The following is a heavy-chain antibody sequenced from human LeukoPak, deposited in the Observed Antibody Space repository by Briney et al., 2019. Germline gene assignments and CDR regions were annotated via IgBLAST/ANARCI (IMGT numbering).Heavy chain of an antibody. J-gene: IGHJ4*02. D-gene: IGHD1-14*01. CDR2: ISSSSSYI. V-gene: IGHV3-21*01. Sequence: GGSLRLSCAASGFTFSSYSMNWVRQAPGKGLEWVSSISSSSSYIYYADSVKGRFTISRDNAKNSLYLQMNSLRAEDTAVYYCARDPPGNLPEADYFDYWGQGTLVTVSS. CDR1: GFTFSSYS. CDR3: ARDPPGNLPEADYFDY.